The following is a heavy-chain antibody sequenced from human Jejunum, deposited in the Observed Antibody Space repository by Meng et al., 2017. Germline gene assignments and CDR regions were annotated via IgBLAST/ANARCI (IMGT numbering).Heavy chain of an antibody. D-gene: IGHD6-13*01. CDR1: GGSITSSNW. CDR2: IFHSGST. V-gene: IGHV4-4*02. Sequence: QVLLQESGPGLVKASGTLSLTFAVTGGSITSSNWWSWVRQPPGKGLEWIGEIFHSGSTNYNPPLKSRVTISVDKSKNQFSLKVTSVTAADTATYYCARFDISTAGRGDYWGQGILVTVSS. CDR3: ARFDISTAGRGDY. J-gene: IGHJ4*02.